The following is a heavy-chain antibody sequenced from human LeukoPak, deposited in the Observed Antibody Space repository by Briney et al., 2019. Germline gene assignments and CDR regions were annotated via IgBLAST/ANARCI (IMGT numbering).Heavy chain of an antibody. J-gene: IGHJ4*02. D-gene: IGHD2-21*01. CDR2: IHTSGST. Sequence: SETLSLTCSVSGASISNYYWSWIRQPAGKGLEWIGRIHTSGSTTYNPSLKSRVTMSVDTSRNQISLKVNSVTAADTALYYCAREPDSGDYLDYWGQGTLVTVSS. CDR3: AREPDSGDYLDY. V-gene: IGHV4-4*07. CDR1: GASISNYY.